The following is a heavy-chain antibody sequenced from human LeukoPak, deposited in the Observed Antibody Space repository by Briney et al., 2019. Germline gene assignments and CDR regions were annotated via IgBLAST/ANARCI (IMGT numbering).Heavy chain of an antibody. J-gene: IGHJ5*02. V-gene: IGHV1-46*01. CDR1: GYTFTSYY. Sequence: ASVTVSCKASGYTFTSYYMHWVRQAPGQGLEWMGIINPSGGSTSYAQKFQGRVTMTRDMSTSTVYMELSSLRSEDTAVYYCARVRRRVYNFGWFDPWGQGTLVTVSS. D-gene: IGHD3/OR15-3a*01. CDR3: ARVRRRVYNFGWFDP. CDR2: INPSGGST.